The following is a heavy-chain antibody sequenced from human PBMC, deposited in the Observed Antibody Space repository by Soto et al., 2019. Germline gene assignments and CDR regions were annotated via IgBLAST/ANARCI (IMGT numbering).Heavy chain of an antibody. Sequence: ASVKVSCKASGYTFTSYDINWVRQATGQGLEWMGWMNPNSGNTGYAQKFQGRVTMTRNTSTSTAYMELSSLRSEDTAVYYCASKDGYYPTYYFDYWGQGTLVTVSS. CDR1: GYTFTSYD. J-gene: IGHJ4*02. CDR3: ASKDGYYPTYYFDY. CDR2: MNPNSGNT. V-gene: IGHV1-8*01. D-gene: IGHD3-22*01.